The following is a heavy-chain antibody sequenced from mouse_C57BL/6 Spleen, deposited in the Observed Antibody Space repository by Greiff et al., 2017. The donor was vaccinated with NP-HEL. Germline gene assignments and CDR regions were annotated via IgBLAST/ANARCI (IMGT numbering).Heavy chain of an antibody. CDR1: GYTFTSYW. V-gene: IGHV1-72*01. D-gene: IGHD1-1*01. J-gene: IGHJ2*01. Sequence: VQLQQPGAELVKPGASVKLSCKASGYTFTSYWMHWVKQRPGRGLEWIGRIDPNSGGTKYNEKFKSKATLTVDKPSSTAYMQLSSLTSEDSAVYYCARGERITTVPDYFDYWGQGTTLTVSS. CDR2: IDPNSGGT. CDR3: ARGERITTVPDYFDY.